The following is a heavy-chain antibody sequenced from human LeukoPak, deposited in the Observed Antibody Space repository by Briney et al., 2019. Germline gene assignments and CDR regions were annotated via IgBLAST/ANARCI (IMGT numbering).Heavy chain of an antibody. CDR3: ARGRDYFWEIDY. CDR1: GGTISSYY. D-gene: IGHD3-16*01. J-gene: IGHJ4*02. CDR2: IHDSGST. Sequence: PSETLSLTCTVSGGTISSYYWNWIRQPPGKGLEWIGYIHDSGSTKYNPSLKSRVTISVDTSKNQFSLKLSSVTAADTAVYYCARGRDYFWEIDYWGQGTLVTVSS. V-gene: IGHV4-59*12.